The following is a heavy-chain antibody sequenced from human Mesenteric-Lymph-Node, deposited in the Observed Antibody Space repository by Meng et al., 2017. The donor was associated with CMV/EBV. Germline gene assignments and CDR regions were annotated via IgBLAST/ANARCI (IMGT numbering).Heavy chain of an antibody. Sequence: ASVKVSCKASGYTFTAYSIHWVRQSPGQGLEWMGWINPNSGGTFYAQKFQARVTMTRDTSISTAYMELSRLRSDDTAVYYCARPLVIGYSYGGYAFDIWGQGTMVTVSS. D-gene: IGHD5-18*01. J-gene: IGHJ3*02. CDR3: ARPLVIGYSYGGYAFDI. V-gene: IGHV1-2*02. CDR2: INPNSGGT. CDR1: GYTFTAYS.